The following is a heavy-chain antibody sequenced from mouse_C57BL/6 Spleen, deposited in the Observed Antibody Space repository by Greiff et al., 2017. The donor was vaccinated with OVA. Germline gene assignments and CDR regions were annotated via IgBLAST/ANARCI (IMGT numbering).Heavy chain of an antibody. CDR1: GYTFTDYN. CDR3: ARCDDGSSPFAD. D-gene: IGHD1-1*01. CDR2: INPNNGGT. V-gene: IGHV1-22*01. Sequence: EVQLQESGPELVKPGASVKMSCKASGYTFTDYNMHWVKQSHGKSLEWIGFINPNNGGTSYNQKFQGKATLTVNKSSSTAYMELRSLTSEESAVYNWARCDDGSSPFADWGKGTLVTVSA. J-gene: IGHJ3*01.